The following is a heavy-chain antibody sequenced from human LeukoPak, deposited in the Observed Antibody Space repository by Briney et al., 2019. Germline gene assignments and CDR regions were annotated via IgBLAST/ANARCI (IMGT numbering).Heavy chain of an antibody. CDR2: IIPSDGRT. CDR3: ARELDGGAFDY. J-gene: IGHJ4*02. V-gene: IGHV1-46*01. CDR1: GYTFTTYY. Sequence: GASLTVSCTASGYTFTTYYMHWVRQAPGQGLEWMGIIIPSDGRTNYAQKFQGRFTVTRDTSTSTVYMELSSLRSDDTAVYYCARELDGGAFDYWGQGTLVTVSS. D-gene: IGHD3-16*01.